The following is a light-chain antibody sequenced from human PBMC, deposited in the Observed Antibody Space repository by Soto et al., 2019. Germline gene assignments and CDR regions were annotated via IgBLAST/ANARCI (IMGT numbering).Light chain of an antibody. V-gene: IGKV1-33*01. J-gene: IGKJ3*01. CDR3: QQYDNLPFT. CDR2: DAS. Sequence: IQMTQSPSTLSGPVGDRVTITCRASQTISSWLAWYQQKPGKAPKLLIYDASNLETGVPSRFSGSGSGTDFTFTISSLQPEDIATYYCQQYDNLPFTFGPGTRWIS. CDR1: QTISSW.